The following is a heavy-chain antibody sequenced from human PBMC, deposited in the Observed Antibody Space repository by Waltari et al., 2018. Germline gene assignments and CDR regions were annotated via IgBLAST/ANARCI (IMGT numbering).Heavy chain of an antibody. V-gene: IGHV3-7*01. CDR2: IKQDGSEK. Sequence: EVQLVESGGGLVQPGGSLRLSGAASGFTFSSYWMSWVRQAPGKGLEWVANIKQDGSEKYYVDSVKGRFTISRDNAKNSLYLQMNSLRAEDTAVYYCARDKDYYDSSGYSDAFDIWGQGTMVTVSS. J-gene: IGHJ3*02. D-gene: IGHD3-22*01. CDR3: ARDKDYYDSSGYSDAFDI. CDR1: GFTFSSYW.